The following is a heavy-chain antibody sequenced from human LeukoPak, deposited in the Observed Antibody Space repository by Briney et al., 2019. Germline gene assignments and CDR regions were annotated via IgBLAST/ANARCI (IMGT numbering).Heavy chain of an antibody. D-gene: IGHD6-19*01. J-gene: IGHJ5*02. CDR2: IIPIFGTA. CDR1: GGTFSSYA. V-gene: IGHV1-69*05. Sequence: SVKVSCKASGGTFSSYAISWVRQAPGQGLEWMGGIIPIFGTANYAQKFQGRVTITTDESTSTAYMELSSLRSEDTAVYYCARVAVAGIRNYNWFDPWGQGTLVTVSS. CDR3: ARVAVAGIRNYNWFDP.